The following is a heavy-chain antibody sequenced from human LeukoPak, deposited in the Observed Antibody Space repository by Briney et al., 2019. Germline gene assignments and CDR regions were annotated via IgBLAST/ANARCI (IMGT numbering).Heavy chain of an antibody. Sequence: SETLSLTCAVYGGSFSGYYWSWIRQPPGKGLEWIGEINHSGSTNYNPSLKSRVTISLDTSKNQFSLKLSSVTAADTAVYYCAKSNGYGLVDIWGQGTMVTVSS. D-gene: IGHD3-10*01. J-gene: IGHJ3*02. CDR2: INHSGST. CDR1: GGSFSGYY. V-gene: IGHV4-34*01. CDR3: AKSNGYGLVDI.